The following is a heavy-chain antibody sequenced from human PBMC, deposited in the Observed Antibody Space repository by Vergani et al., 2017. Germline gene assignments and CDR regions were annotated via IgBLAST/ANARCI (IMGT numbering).Heavy chain of an antibody. CDR2: ISWNSGSI. D-gene: IGHD6-19*01. CDR1: GFTFDDYA. CDR3: AKAVAGTIQLVFDY. J-gene: IGHJ4*02. Sequence: VQLVESGGGLVQPGRSLRLSCAASGFTFDDYAMHWVRQAPGKGLEWVSGISWNSGSIGYADSVKGRFTISRDNAKNSLYLQMNSLRAEDTALYYCAKAVAGTIQLVFDYWGQGTLVTVSS. V-gene: IGHV3-9*01.